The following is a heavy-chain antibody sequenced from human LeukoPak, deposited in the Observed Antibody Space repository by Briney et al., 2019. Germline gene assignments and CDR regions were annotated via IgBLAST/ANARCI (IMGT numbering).Heavy chain of an antibody. D-gene: IGHD3-3*01. CDR2: IIPIFGAA. CDR1: GGTFSSYA. J-gene: IGHJ3*02. Sequence: GASVKVSCKASGGTFSSYAISWVRQAPGQGLEWMGGIIPIFGAANYAQKFQGRVTITTDESTSTAYMELSSLRSEDTAVYYCARDGTYVLRFLEWSDAFDIWGQGTMVTVSS. V-gene: IGHV1-69*05. CDR3: ARDGTYVLRFLEWSDAFDI.